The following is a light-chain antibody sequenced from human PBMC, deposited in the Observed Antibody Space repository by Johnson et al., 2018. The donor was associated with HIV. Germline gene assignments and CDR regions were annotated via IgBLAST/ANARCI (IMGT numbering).Light chain of an antibody. CDR1: SSNIGNNY. Sequence: QSVLTQPPSVSAAPGQKVTISCSGSSSNIGNNYVSWYQQVPGTAPKLLIYDNNKRHSGIPDRFSGSKSGTAATLGIPGLPTGDEADYSCGTWDSSLRTGFLGTGTKVTVL. CDR2: DNN. CDR3: GTWDSSLRTGF. J-gene: IGLJ1*01. V-gene: IGLV1-51*01.